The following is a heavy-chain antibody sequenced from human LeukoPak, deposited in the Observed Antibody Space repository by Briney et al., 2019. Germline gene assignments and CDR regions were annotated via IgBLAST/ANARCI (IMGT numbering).Heavy chain of an antibody. CDR2: ISGSGGST. CDR1: GFTFSSYA. V-gene: IGHV3-23*01. Sequence: GGSLRLSCAASGFTFSSYAMSWVRQPPAKGLEWVSAISGSGGSTYYADSVKGRFTIARHNSKNTLYLQMNSLKAEDTAVYYCAKDSHSSGYIWGQGTLVTVSS. J-gene: IGHJ4*02. D-gene: IGHD3-22*01. CDR3: AKDSHSSGYI.